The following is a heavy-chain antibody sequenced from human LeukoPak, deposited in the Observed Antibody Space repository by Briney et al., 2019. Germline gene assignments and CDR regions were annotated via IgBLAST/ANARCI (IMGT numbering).Heavy chain of an antibody. Sequence: ASVKVSCTASGYTFTGYYMHWVRQAPGQGLEWIGRINPNSGGTNYAQKFQGRVTMTRDTSISTAYMELSRLRSDDTAVYYCATEKDRIAAAGTKSDAFDIWGQGTMVTVSS. J-gene: IGHJ3*02. CDR1: GYTFTGYY. CDR2: INPNSGGT. D-gene: IGHD6-13*01. V-gene: IGHV1-2*06. CDR3: ATEKDRIAAAGTKSDAFDI.